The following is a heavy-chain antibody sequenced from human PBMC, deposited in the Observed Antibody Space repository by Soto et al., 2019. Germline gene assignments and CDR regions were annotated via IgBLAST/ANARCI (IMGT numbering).Heavy chain of an antibody. D-gene: IGHD6-13*01. CDR3: AKRSPYSSGWYSPIFDY. CDR2: ISGSGGST. J-gene: IGHJ4*02. V-gene: IGHV3-23*01. CDR1: GFTFSSYA. Sequence: GSLRLSCAASGFTFSSYAMSWVRQAPGKGLEWVSAISGSGGSTHYADSVRGRFTVSRDNSKNSLSLRMNSLRDEDTAVYFCAKRSPYSSGWYSPIFDYWGQGAPVTVSS.